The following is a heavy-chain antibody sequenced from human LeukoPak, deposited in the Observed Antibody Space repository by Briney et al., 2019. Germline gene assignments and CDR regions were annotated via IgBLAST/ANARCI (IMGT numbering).Heavy chain of an antibody. CDR1: GGSISSYY. V-gene: IGHV4-4*07. Sequence: SETLSLTCTASGGSISSYYWSWIRQPPGKGLEWIGRIYTSGSTNYNPSLKSRVAMSVDTSKNQFSLKLSSVTAADTAVYYCARDRLEWLHMDAFDIWGQGTMVTVSS. CDR3: ARDRLEWLHMDAFDI. J-gene: IGHJ3*02. CDR2: IYTSGST. D-gene: IGHD3-3*01.